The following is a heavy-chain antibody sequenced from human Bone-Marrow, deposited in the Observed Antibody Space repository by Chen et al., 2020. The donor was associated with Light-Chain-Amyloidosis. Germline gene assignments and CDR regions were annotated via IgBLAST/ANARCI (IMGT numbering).Heavy chain of an antibody. Sequence: EVQLEQSGPEVKKPGESLKISCKGSGYTFPNYWSGWVRQMPGKGLEWMGVIYPDDSDARSSPSFEGQVTISADKSITTACLQWRSLKASDTAMYYCARRRDGYNFDYWGQGTLVTVSS. V-gene: IGHV5-51*01. CDR2: IYPDDSDA. CDR1: GYTFPNYW. D-gene: IGHD5-12*01. J-gene: IGHJ4*02. CDR3: ARRRDGYNFDY.